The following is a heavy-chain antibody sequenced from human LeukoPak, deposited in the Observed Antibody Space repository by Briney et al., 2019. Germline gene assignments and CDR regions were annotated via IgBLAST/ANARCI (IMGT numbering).Heavy chain of an antibody. J-gene: IGHJ4*02. CDR2: IYYSGST. CDR1: GGSISSSSYY. V-gene: IGHV4-39*01. D-gene: IGHD3-10*01. CDR3: ARHPLLWDYGSGSYYPDY. Sequence: SETLSLTCTVSGGSISSSSYYWGWIRQPPGKGLEWIGSIYYSGSTYYNPSLMSRVTISVDTSKNQFSLKLSSVTAADTAVYYCARHPLLWDYGSGSYYPDYWGQGTLVTVSS.